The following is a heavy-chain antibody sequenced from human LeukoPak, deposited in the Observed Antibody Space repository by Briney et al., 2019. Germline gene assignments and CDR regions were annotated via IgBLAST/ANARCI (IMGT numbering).Heavy chain of an antibody. J-gene: IGHJ2*01. CDR1: GGSISSYY. D-gene: IGHD6-13*01. CDR2: IYTSGST. CDR3: ARQEWIAAAGSGYFDL. Sequence: SETLSLTCTVSGGSISSYYWSWIRQPPGKGLEWIGRIYTSGSTNYNPSLKSRVTISVDTSKNQFPLKLSSVTAADTAVYYCARQEWIAAAGSGYFDLWGRGTLVTVSS. V-gene: IGHV4-4*08.